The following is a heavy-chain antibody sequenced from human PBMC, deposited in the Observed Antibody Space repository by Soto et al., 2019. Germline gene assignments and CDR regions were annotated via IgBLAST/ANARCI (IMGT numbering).Heavy chain of an antibody. J-gene: IGHJ3*02. CDR3: ARGSAMATKVAFAFDI. D-gene: IGHD5-18*01. CDR1: GGSISSSNW. V-gene: IGHV4-4*02. Sequence: QVQLQESGPGLVKPSGTLSLTCAVSGGSISSSNWWSWVRQPPGKGLEWIGEIYHSGSTNYNPSLKRRVTISVAKSKHQFPLKLSSVTAADTAVYYCARGSAMATKVAFAFDIWGQGTMVTVSS. CDR2: IYHSGST.